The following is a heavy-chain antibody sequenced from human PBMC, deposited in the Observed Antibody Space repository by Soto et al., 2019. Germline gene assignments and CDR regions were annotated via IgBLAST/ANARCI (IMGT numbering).Heavy chain of an antibody. J-gene: IGHJ4*02. CDR2: IYWDDDK. CDR1: GFSLSSTRMA. Sequence: QITLKESGPTLVKPTQTLTLTCTFSGFSLSSTRMAVGWIRQPPGKALEWLALIYWDDDKRYSPFLKSRLTITKDTSKNQVVLTMSNMDPVETARDYCAHIVVAGLGYYFDYWGQGTLVTVSS. V-gene: IGHV2-5*02. CDR3: AHIVVAGLGYYFDY. D-gene: IGHD6-19*01.